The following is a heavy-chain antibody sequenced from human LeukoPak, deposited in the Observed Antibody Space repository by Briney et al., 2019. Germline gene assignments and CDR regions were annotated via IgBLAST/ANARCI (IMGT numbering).Heavy chain of an antibody. CDR2: IYSGGST. Sequence: PGGSLRLSCAASGFTVSSNYMSWVRQAPGKGLEWVSVIYSGGSTYYADSVKGRFTISRDNSKNTLYLQMNSLRAEDTAVYYCARKFGSHYFDYWGQGTLVTVSS. CDR3: ARKFGSHYFDY. CDR1: GFTVSSNY. J-gene: IGHJ4*02. D-gene: IGHD3-16*01. V-gene: IGHV3-53*01.